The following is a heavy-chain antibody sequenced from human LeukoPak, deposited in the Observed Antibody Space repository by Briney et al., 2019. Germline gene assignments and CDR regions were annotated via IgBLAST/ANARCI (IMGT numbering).Heavy chain of an antibody. CDR2: INPYNGNT. Sequence: GASVKVSCKASGYSFSSYEINWVRQAPGQGLEWMGWINPYNGNTNYAQKLQGRVTMTTDTSTSTVYMELRGLRSDDTAVYYCARDQRCSGGSCYAGYWGQGTLVTVSS. J-gene: IGHJ4*02. CDR1: GYSFSSYE. CDR3: ARDQRCSGGSCYAGY. V-gene: IGHV1-18*01. D-gene: IGHD2-15*01.